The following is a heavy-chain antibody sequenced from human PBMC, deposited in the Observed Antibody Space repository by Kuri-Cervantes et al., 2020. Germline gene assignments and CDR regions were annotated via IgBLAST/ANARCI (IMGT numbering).Heavy chain of an antibody. CDR1: GGSISSSSYY. CDR2: IYYSGST. V-gene: IGHV4-39*01. J-gene: IGHJ6*02. CDR3: ARHVIWDYYYGMDV. Sequence: SETLSLTCTVSGGSISSSSYYWGWIRQPPGKGLEWIGSIYYSGSTYYNPSLKSRVTISVDTSKNQFSLKLSSVTAADTAVYHCARHVIWDYYYGMDVWGQGTTVTVSS. D-gene: IGHD3-16*02.